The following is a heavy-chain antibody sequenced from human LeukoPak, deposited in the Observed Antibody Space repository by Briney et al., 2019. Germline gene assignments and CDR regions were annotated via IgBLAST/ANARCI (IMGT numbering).Heavy chain of an antibody. J-gene: IGHJ6*04. CDR3: ARVGMAVAGTDLYGMDV. D-gene: IGHD6-19*01. V-gene: IGHV1-3*01. Sequence: GASVKVSCKASGYTFTSYAMHWVRQAPGQRLEWMGWINAGNGNTKYSQKFQGRVTITRDTSASTAYMELSSLRSEDTAVYYCARVGMAVAGTDLYGMDVWGKGTTVTDSS. CDR2: INAGNGNT. CDR1: GYTFTSYA.